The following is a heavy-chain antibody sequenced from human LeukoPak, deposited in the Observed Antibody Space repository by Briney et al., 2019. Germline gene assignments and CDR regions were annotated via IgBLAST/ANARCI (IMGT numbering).Heavy chain of an antibody. D-gene: IGHD3-10*01. V-gene: IGHV3-21*01. J-gene: IGHJ4*02. CDR2: ISSSSSYI. Sequence: GGSLRLSCAASGFTFSSYSMNWVRQAPGKGREWVSSISSSSSYIYYADSVKGRFTISRDNSKNTLYLQMNSLRGEDTAVYYCAKKWSGDGSYLDCWGQGTQVTVSS. CDR1: GFTFSSYS. CDR3: AKKWSGDGSYLDC.